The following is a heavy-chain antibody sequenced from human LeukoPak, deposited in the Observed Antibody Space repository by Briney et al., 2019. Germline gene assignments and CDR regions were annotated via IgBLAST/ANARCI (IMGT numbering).Heavy chain of an antibody. CDR3: ARDSGGYSSGWYCDH. J-gene: IGHJ4*02. CDR1: GYTFTSYG. D-gene: IGHD6-19*01. CDR2: ISAYNGNT. Sequence: ASVKVSCKASGYTFTSYGISWVRQAPGQGLEWMGWISAYNGNTNYAQKLQGRVTMTTDTSTSTAYMELRSLRSDDTAVYYCARDSGGYSSGWYCDHWGRGTLVTVSS. V-gene: IGHV1-18*01.